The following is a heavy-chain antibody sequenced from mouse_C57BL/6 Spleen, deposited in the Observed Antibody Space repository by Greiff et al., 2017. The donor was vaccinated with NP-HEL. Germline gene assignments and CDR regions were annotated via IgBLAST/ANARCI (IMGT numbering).Heavy chain of an antibody. D-gene: IGHD1-1*01. CDR1: GYAFSSSW. V-gene: IGHV1-82*01. CDR2: IYPGDGDT. J-gene: IGHJ1*03. Sequence: VQLQQSGPELVKPGASVKISCKASGYAFSSSWMNWVKQRPGKGLEWIGRIYPGDGDTNYNGKFKGKATLTADKSSSTAYMQLSSLTSEDSAVYFCAREDSVVAPYFDVWGTGTTVTVSS. CDR3: AREDSVVAPYFDV.